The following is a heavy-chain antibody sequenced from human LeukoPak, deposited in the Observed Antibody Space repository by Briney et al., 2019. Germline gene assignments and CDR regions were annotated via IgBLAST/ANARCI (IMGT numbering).Heavy chain of an antibody. D-gene: IGHD1-26*01. Sequence: SETLSLTCTVSGGSISSYYWSWIRQPAGKGLEWIGRIYTSGSTNYNPSLKSRVTMSVDTSKNQFSLKLSSVTAADTAVYYCARDTGELASSDAFDIWGQGTMVTVSS. CDR1: GGSISSYY. J-gene: IGHJ3*02. CDR2: IYTSGST. CDR3: ARDTGELASSDAFDI. V-gene: IGHV4-4*07.